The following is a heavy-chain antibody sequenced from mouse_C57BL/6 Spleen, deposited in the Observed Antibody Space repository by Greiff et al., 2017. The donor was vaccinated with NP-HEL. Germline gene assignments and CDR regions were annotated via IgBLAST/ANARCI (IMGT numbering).Heavy chain of an antibody. D-gene: IGHD4-1*01. J-gene: IGHJ3*01. Sequence: VKLQESGPGLVQPPQSLSITCTVSGFSLTSYGVHWVRQSPGKGLEWLGVIWSGGSTDYNAAFISRLSISKDNSKSQVFFKMNSLQADDTAIYYCARERGLTGTSWFAYWGQGTLVTVSA. CDR3: ARERGLTGTSWFAY. CDR2: IWSGGST. V-gene: IGHV2-2*01. CDR1: GFSLTSYG.